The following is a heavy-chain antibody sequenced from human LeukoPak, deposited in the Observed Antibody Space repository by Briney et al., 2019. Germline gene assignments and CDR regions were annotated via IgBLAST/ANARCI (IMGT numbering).Heavy chain of an antibody. J-gene: IGHJ4*02. CDR3: ARGNSISLFA. V-gene: IGHV1-2*06. D-gene: IGHD6-6*01. Sequence: ASVKVSCKASGYTFTAYYMHWVRQAPGQGLEWMGRINPNSGNTNYAHKFQGRVTMTRDTSISTAYMELSRLRSDVTAVYYCARGNSISLFAWGQGTLVTVSS. CDR2: INPNSGNT. CDR1: GYTFTAYY.